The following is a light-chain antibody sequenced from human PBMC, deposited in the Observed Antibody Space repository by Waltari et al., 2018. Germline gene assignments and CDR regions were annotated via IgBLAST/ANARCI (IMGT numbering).Light chain of an antibody. CDR3: AAWDDSLSGAV. CDR1: SSNIGSNY. CDR2: RNN. V-gene: IGLV1-47*01. Sequence: QSVLTQPPSASGTPGQRVTISCSGSSSNIGSNYVYWYQQLPGTAPKLLIYRNNQRPSGVPYRFSGSQSGTSASLAISGLRSEDEADYYCAAWDDSLSGAVFGGGTQLTVL. J-gene: IGLJ7*01.